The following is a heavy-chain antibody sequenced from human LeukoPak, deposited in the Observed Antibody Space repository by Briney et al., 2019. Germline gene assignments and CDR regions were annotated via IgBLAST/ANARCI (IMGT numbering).Heavy chain of an antibody. Sequence: GGSLRLSCAASRFTFDDYAMHWVRQAPGKGLEWVSVISGSGGTTFYADSVKGRLTISRDNSKNSLYLQMNSLRIEDTALYYCAKRGNYNYFDSWGRGTLVTVSS. V-gene: IGHV3-43*02. J-gene: IGHJ4*02. CDR1: RFTFDDYA. CDR2: ISGSGGTT. CDR3: AKRGNYNYFDS. D-gene: IGHD5-24*01.